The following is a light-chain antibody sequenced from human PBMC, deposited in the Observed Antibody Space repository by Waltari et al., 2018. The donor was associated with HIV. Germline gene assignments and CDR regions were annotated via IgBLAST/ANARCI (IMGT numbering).Light chain of an antibody. J-gene: IGLJ2*01. CDR1: SGSIASNY. Sequence: NFMLTQPHSVSDAPWKTVTISCTRSSGSIASNYVQWYQQRPGSFPTTVIYEDNQRPSGVPDRFSGSIHSSSNSAALTTSGLKPEDEADYYCQSYDSSNHVVFGGGTKLTVL. V-gene: IGLV6-57*01. CDR2: EDN. CDR3: QSYDSSNHVV.